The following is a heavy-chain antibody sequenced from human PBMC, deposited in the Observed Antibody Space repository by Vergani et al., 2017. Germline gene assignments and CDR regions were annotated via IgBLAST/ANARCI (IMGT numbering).Heavy chain of an antibody. J-gene: IGHJ6*02. CDR1: GGSFSTGGQS. Sequence: QVQLQESGPGLVKPSQTLSLTCTVSGGSFSTGGQSWPWLRQSAGKGLEWIGRIYTSGATNYNPSLRSRAIMSVDTSKNQFSLKLSSVTAADTAVYYCARGWIQLWLRYYGMDVWGQGTTVTVSS. CDR3: ARGWIQLWLRYYGMDV. V-gene: IGHV4-61*02. D-gene: IGHD5-18*01. CDR2: IYTSGAT.